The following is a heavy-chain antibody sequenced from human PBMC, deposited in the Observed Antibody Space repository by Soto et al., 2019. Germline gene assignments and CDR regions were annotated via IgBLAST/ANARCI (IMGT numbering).Heavy chain of an antibody. V-gene: IGHV4-28*01. CDR3: ARGSGGSYYYYYGMDV. Sequence: SETLSLTCAVSGYSISSSNWWGWIWQPPGKGLEWIGYIYYSGSTYYNPSLKSRVTMSVDTSKNQFSLKLSSVTAVDTAVYYRARGSGGSYYYYYGMDVWGQGTTVTVSS. D-gene: IGHD3-10*01. J-gene: IGHJ6*02. CDR1: GYSISSSNW. CDR2: IYYSGST.